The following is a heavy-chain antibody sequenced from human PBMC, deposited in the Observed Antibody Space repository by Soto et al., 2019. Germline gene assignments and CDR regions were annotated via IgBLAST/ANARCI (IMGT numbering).Heavy chain of an antibody. J-gene: IGHJ6*02. Sequence: SETLSLTCAVYGGSFSGYYWSWIRQPPGKGLEWIGEINHSGSTNYNPSLKSRVTISVDTSKNQFSLKLSSVTAADTAVYYCARGEGGSSWYFGTRSLYYYGMDVWGQGTTVTV. CDR2: INHSGST. V-gene: IGHV4-34*01. D-gene: IGHD6-13*01. CDR1: GGSFSGYY. CDR3: ARGEGGSSWYFGTRSLYYYGMDV.